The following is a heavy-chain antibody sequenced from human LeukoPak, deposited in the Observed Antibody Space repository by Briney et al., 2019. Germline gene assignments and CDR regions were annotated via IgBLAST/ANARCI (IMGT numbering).Heavy chain of an antibody. CDR1: GDSVSNGNYY. CDR3: ARSQNYYGSGDY. J-gene: IGHJ4*02. D-gene: IGHD3-10*01. Sequence: SETLFLTCTVSGDSVSNGNYYWSWLRQPPGKALEWIGYIYYTGKTYYNPSLEGRVTIIVDTSRNHFSVKLSSVTAADTAVYYCARSQNYYGSGDYWSQGTLVTVSS. CDR2: IYYTGKT. V-gene: IGHV4-61*03.